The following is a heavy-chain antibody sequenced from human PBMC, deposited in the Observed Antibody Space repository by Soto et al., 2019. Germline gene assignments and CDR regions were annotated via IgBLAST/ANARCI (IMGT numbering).Heavy chain of an antibody. CDR1: GFTVSSNY. CDR3: AREGTGTTYYFDY. V-gene: IGHV3-53*01. CDR2: IYSGGST. Sequence: PGGSLRLSCAASGFTVSSNYMSWVRQAPGKGLEWVSVIYSGGSTYYADSVKGRFTISRDNSKNTLYLQMNSLRAEDTAVYYCAREGTGTTYYFDYWGQGTLVTVSS. D-gene: IGHD1-7*01. J-gene: IGHJ4*02.